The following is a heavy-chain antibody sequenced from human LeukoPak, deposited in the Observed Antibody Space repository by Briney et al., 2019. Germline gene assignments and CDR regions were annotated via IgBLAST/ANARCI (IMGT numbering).Heavy chain of an antibody. D-gene: IGHD5-18*01. CDR2: ISAYNGNT. Sequence: ASVKVSCKASGGTFSSYAISWVRQAPGQGLEWMGWISAYNGNTNYAQKLQGRVTMTTDTSTSTAYMELRSLRSDDTAVYYCARDRFDTAFDYWGQGTLVTVSS. V-gene: IGHV1-18*01. CDR1: GGTFSSYA. J-gene: IGHJ4*02. CDR3: ARDRFDTAFDY.